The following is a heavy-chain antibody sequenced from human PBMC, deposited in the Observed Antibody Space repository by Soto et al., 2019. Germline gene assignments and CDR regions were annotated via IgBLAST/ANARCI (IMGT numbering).Heavy chain of an antibody. CDR1: GFTFSSYA. CDR2: ISGSGGST. J-gene: IGHJ6*03. Sequence: GGSLRLSCAASGFTFSSYAMSWVRQAPGKGLEWVSAISGSGGSTYYADSVKGRFTISRDNSKNTLYLQMNSLRAEDTAVYYCAKATQYYDYVWGGRSFDYYYMDVWGKGTTVTVSS. V-gene: IGHV3-23*01. CDR3: AKATQYYDYVWGGRSFDYYYMDV. D-gene: IGHD3-16*01.